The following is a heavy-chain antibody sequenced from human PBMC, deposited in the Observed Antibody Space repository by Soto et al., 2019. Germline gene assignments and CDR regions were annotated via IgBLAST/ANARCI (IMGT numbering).Heavy chain of an antibody. CDR3: ARDRCSGGSCYYNWFDP. CDR2: INPNSGGT. V-gene: IGHV1-2*04. CDR1: GYTFTGYY. J-gene: IGHJ5*02. D-gene: IGHD2-15*01. Sequence: ASVKVSCKASGYTFTGYYMHWVRQAPGQGLEWMGWINPNSGGTNYAQKFQGWVTMTRDTSISTAYMELSRLRSDDTAVYYCARDRCSGGSCYYNWFDPWGQGTLVTVSS.